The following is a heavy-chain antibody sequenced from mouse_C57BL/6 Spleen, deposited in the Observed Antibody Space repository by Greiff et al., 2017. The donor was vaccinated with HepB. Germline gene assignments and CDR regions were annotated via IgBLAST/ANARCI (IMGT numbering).Heavy chain of an antibody. D-gene: IGHD2-2*01. Sequence: QVQLQQPGAELVKPGASVKLSCKASGYTFTSYWMQGVKQRPGQGLEWIGEIDPSDSYTNYNQKFKGKATLTVDTSSSTAYMQLSSLTSEDSAVYYCARGGGYGDWYFDVWGTGTTVTVSS. J-gene: IGHJ1*03. V-gene: IGHV1-50*01. CDR1: GYTFTSYW. CDR3: ARGGGYGDWYFDV. CDR2: IDPSDSYT.